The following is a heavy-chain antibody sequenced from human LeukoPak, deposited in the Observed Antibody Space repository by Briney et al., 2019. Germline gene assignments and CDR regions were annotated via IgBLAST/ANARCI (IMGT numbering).Heavy chain of an antibody. CDR1: GGSFSGYY. CDR3: ARRGRWLQSDYFDY. Sequence: SETLCLTCAVYGGSFSGYYWSWIRQPPGKGLEWIGEINHSGSTNYNPSLKSRVTISVDTSKNQFSLKLSSVTAADTAVYYCARRGRWLQSDYFDYWGQGTLVTVSS. J-gene: IGHJ4*02. V-gene: IGHV4-34*01. D-gene: IGHD5-24*01. CDR2: INHSGST.